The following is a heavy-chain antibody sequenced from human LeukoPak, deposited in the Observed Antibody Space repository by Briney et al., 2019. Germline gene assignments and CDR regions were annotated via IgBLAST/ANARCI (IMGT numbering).Heavy chain of an antibody. D-gene: IGHD3-10*01. CDR3: AKDSGS. Sequence: GGSLRLSCAASGFAFSSYGMHWVRQAPGKGLEWVAVISYDGSNKYYADSVKGRFTISRDNSKNTLYLQMNSLRAEDTAVYYCAKDSGSWGQGTLVTVSS. CDR1: GFAFSSYG. J-gene: IGHJ4*02. CDR2: ISYDGSNK. V-gene: IGHV3-30*18.